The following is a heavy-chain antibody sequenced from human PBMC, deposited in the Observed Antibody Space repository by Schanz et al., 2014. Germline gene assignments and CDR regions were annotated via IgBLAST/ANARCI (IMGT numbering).Heavy chain of an antibody. D-gene: IGHD3-16*01. CDR1: GFTFSDHH. V-gene: IGHV3-21*01. CDR2: VSSSSTYI. J-gene: IGHJ4*02. CDR3: TRDDFGASDY. Sequence: EVQLVESGGGLVQPGGSLRLSCAASGFTFSDHHMDWVRQAPGKGLEWVSSVSSSSTYIFYADSVRGRFTISRDDAKNSLYLQMNSLRAEDTAVYYCTRDDFGASDYWGQGTLVTVSS.